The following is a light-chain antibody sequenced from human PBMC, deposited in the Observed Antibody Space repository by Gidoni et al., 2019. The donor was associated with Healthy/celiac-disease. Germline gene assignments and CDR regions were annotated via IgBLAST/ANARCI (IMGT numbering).Light chain of an antibody. CDR3: AAWDDSLIGVV. CDR1: SSNIGSNT. Sequence: QSVLTQPPSASGTPGQRVTISCSGSSSNIGSNTVNWYQQLPGTAPKLLIYSNNQRPSGVPDRFSGSKSGTSASLAISGRQSEDEADYYCAAWDDSLIGVVFGGGTKLTVL. J-gene: IGLJ3*02. CDR2: SNN. V-gene: IGLV1-44*01.